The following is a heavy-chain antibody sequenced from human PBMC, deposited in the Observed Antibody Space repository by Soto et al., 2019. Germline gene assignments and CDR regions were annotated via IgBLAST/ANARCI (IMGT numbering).Heavy chain of an antibody. CDR3: ATPIVATRKHYYYYYGMDV. D-gene: IGHD5-12*01. J-gene: IGHJ6*02. V-gene: IGHV4-39*01. CDR1: GGSISSSSYY. Sequence: QLQLQESGPGLVKPSETLSLTCTVSGGSISSSSYYWGWIRQPPGKGLEWIGSIYYSGSTYYNPSLKSRVTISVDTSKNQFSLKLSSVTAADTAVYYCATPIVATRKHYYYYYGMDVWGQGTTVTVSS. CDR2: IYYSGST.